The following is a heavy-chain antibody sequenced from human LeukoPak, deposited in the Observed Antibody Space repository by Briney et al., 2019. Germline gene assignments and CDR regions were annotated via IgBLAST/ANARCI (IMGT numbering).Heavy chain of an antibody. Sequence: PSETLSLTCTVSGGSISSSSYYWSWIRQPPGKGLEWIGYIYYSGSTNYNPSFKSRVTISLDTSENQFSLKLTSVTAADTAVYYCARGTYYYDSSGYYSNYYYYGMDVWGQGTTVTVSS. CDR3: ARGTYYYDSSGYYSNYYYYGMDV. CDR2: IYYSGST. CDR1: GGSISSSSYY. V-gene: IGHV4-61*01. D-gene: IGHD3-22*01. J-gene: IGHJ6*02.